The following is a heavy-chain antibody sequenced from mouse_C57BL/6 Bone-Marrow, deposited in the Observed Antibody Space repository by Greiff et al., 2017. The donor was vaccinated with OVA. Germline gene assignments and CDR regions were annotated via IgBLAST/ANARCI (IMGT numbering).Heavy chain of an antibody. D-gene: IGHD1-1*02. Sequence: VQRVESGPELVKPGASVKISCKASGYAFSSSWMNWVKQRPGKGLEWIGRIYPGDGDTNYNGKFKGKATLTADKSSSTAYMQLSSLTSEDSAVYFCARKGGTIFDVWGTGTTVTVSS. CDR1: GYAFSSSW. V-gene: IGHV1-82*01. CDR2: IYPGDGDT. J-gene: IGHJ1*03. CDR3: ARKGGTIFDV.